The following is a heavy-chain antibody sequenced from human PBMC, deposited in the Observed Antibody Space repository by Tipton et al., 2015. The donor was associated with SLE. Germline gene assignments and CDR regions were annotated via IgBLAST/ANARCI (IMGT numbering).Heavy chain of an antibody. CDR2: IYYGGST. D-gene: IGHD3-3*01. J-gene: IGHJ3*02. CDR3: AREAVGSGFGAFDI. V-gene: IGHV4-39*07. Sequence: TLSLTCTVSGGSISSSSYYWGWIRQPPGKGLEWIGSIYYGGSTYYNPSLKSPVTISIDTSKNQFSLKLTSVTAADTAVYYCAREAVGSGFGAFDIWGQGKMVTVSS. CDR1: GGSISSSSYY.